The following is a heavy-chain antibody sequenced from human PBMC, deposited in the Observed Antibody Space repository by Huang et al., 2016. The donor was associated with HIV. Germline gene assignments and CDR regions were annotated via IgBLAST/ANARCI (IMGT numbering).Heavy chain of an antibody. D-gene: IGHD6-6*01. V-gene: IGHV1-2*02. J-gene: IGHJ4*02. CDR1: GYTFTDSN. CDR2: INPKRGGT. CDR3: ARGWSFGSSTSPAD. Sequence: QVQLVQSGAEVKNPGASVRVSCKASGYTFTDSNIHWVRQAPGQGLEWMGWINPKRGGTIYAQRVQGRVTMTRDTTISTVHMDLRRIQSDDTAVYFCARGWSFGSSTSPADWGQGTLVTVSS.